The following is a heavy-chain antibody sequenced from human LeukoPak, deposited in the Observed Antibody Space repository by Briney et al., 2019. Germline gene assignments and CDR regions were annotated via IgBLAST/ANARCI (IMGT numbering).Heavy chain of an antibody. V-gene: IGHV1-46*01. J-gene: IGHJ4*02. Sequence: ASVKVSCKASGYTFTTYYMHWVRQAPGQGLEWMGIINPSGGSTSYAQKFQGRVTMTRDTPTSTVYMALSSLRSEDTAVYYCARSSPSYGSGSSYYFDYWGQGTLVAVSS. CDR1: GYTFTTYY. CDR2: INPSGGST. D-gene: IGHD3-10*01. CDR3: ARSSPSYGSGSSYYFDY.